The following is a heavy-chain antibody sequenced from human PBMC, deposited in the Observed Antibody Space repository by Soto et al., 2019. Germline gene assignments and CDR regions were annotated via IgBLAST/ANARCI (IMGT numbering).Heavy chain of an antibody. CDR2: ISSSSSVI. V-gene: IGHV3-48*01. CDR3: ARDLSWGSNWYYYMDV. CDR1: GFTFSAYA. J-gene: IGHJ6*03. D-gene: IGHD7-27*01. Sequence: EVQLLESGGGLVQPGGSLRLSCAASGFTFSAYAMSWVRQAPGKGLEWVSYISSSSSVIDYADSVKGRFTVSRDNARNSLYLQMNSLRAEDTAVYYCARDLSWGSNWYYYMDVWGKGTTVTVSS.